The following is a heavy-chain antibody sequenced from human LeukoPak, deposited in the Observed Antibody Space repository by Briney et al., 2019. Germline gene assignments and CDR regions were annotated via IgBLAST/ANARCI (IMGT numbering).Heavy chain of an antibody. J-gene: IGHJ4*02. CDR3: AREMGWYYDSSGCFDY. V-gene: IGHV1-2*04. D-gene: IGHD3-22*01. CDR2: INPNSGGT. Sequence: ASVKVSCKASGYTFTGYYMHWVRQAPGQGLEWMGWINPNSGGTNYAQKFQGWVTMTRDTSISTAYMELSRLRSDDTAVYYCAREMGWYYDSSGCFDYWGQGTLATVSS. CDR1: GYTFTGYY.